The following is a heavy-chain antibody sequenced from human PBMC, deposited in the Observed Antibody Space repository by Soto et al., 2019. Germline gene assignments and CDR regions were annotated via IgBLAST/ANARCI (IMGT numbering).Heavy chain of an antibody. CDR2: INHSGIT. CDR1: GGSFSGFY. Sequence: SETLSLTCAVYGGSFSGFYWSWIRQPPGKGLEWIGEINHSGITGYNPSLKSRVTISIDTSKSQSSLRLKSVTAADTAVYYCARVGYYDSSGFFAPFDFWAQGTLVTVSS. V-gene: IGHV4-34*01. CDR3: ARVGYYDSSGFFAPFDF. D-gene: IGHD3-22*01. J-gene: IGHJ4*02.